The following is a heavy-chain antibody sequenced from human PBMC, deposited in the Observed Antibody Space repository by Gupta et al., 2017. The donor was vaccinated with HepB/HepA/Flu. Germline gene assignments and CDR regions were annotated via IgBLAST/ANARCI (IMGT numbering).Heavy chain of an antibody. CDR2: ISGSGGST. CDR1: GLPFSSYA. V-gene: IGHV3-23*01. CDR3: AKEARWFGQGLCDY. Sequence: EGQLLESGGGLVQPGRSLRLSCAAPGLPFSSYAMSWVRQAPGKGLEWVSAISGSGGSTYYADSVKGRFTISRDNSKNTLYLQMNSLRAEDTAVYYCAKEARWFGQGLCDYWGQGTLVTVSA. J-gene: IGHJ4*02. D-gene: IGHD3-10*01.